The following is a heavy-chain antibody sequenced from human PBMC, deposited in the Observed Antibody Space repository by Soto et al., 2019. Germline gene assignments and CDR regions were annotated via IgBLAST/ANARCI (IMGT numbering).Heavy chain of an antibody. Sequence: GESLKISCKRSGYTFTDYWIGWVRQLPGKGLEWMGIIYPGDSDTRYSPSFQGHVTITVDKSTSTAYLQWNTLKASDTAMYYCERNTTNSRYYYYALDVWGQGTTVTVSS. V-gene: IGHV5-51*01. CDR1: GYTFTDYW. CDR2: IYPGDSDT. CDR3: ERNTTNSRYYYYALDV. J-gene: IGHJ6*02. D-gene: IGHD7-27*01.